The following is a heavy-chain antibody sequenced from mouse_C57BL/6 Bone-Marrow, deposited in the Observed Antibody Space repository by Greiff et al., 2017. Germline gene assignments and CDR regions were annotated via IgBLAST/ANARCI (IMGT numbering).Heavy chain of an antibody. Sequence: QVQLKESGAELARPGASVKLSCKASGHTFTSYGISWVKQRTGQGLEWIGEIYPRSGNTYYNEKFKGKATLTADKSSSTAYMELRSLTSEDSAVYFCAREVYYYGSSYRADYYAMDYWGQGTSVTVSS. V-gene: IGHV1-81*01. CDR3: AREVYYYGSSYRADYYAMDY. J-gene: IGHJ4*01. D-gene: IGHD1-1*01. CDR2: IYPRSGNT. CDR1: GHTFTSYG.